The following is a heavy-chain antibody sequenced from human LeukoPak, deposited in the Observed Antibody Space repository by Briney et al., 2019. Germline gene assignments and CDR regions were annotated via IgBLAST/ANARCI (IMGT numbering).Heavy chain of an antibody. J-gene: IGHJ5*01. D-gene: IGHD3-10*01. CDR2: IYHSGST. Sequence: PSETLSLTCTVSGGSISSYSWSWIRQPPGKGLEWIGYIYHSGSTYYNPSLKSRFTISVDRPKNQFFLNVTSLTAADTAVYYCARSRQASGLFNSWGQGTLVVVSS. CDR3: ARSRQASGLFNS. CDR1: GGSISSYS. V-gene: IGHV4-30-2*01.